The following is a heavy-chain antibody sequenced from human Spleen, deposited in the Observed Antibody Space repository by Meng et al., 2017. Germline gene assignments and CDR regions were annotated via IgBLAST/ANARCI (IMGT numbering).Heavy chain of an antibody. CDR2: INAVFGTT. CDR3: ARVFVWGSYTDAFDI. CDR1: GGIFSNYV. V-gene: IGHV1-69*05. J-gene: IGHJ3*02. D-gene: IGHD3-16*01. Sequence: SVKVSCKALGGIFSNYVIGWVRQAPGQGLEWMGGINAVFGTTNYAQKFQGRVTITTDESTSTVYMELTRLTSEDTAVYYCARVFVWGSYTDAFDIWGQGTMVTVSS.